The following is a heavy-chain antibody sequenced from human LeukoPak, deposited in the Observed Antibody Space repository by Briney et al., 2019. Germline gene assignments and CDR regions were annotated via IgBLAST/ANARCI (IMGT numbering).Heavy chain of an antibody. D-gene: IGHD1-26*01. CDR3: ARDLGATDSY. Sequence: SETLSLTCTVSGGSISSSSYYWGWIRQPPGKGLEWIGSIYYSGSTYYNPSLKSRVTISVDTSKSQFSLKLSSMTAADTAVYYCARDLGATDSYWGQGTLSPSPQ. V-gene: IGHV4-39*01. CDR1: GGSISSSSYY. CDR2: IYYSGST. J-gene: IGHJ4*02.